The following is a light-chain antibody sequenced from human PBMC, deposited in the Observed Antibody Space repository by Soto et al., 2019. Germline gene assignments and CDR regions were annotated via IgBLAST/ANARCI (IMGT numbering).Light chain of an antibody. CDR2: GAS. CDR3: QQHNDWPAT. V-gene: IGKV3-15*01. CDR1: PTGSTN. J-gene: IGKJ1*01. Sequence: EIVMTHSPATLSVSPGDPATLACRTSPTGSTNLAWYHQKPGQAPRLLIYGASTRATGIPARFSGSGSGTEFTLTISSLQSEDFAVYYCQQHNDWPATFGQGTKVDIK.